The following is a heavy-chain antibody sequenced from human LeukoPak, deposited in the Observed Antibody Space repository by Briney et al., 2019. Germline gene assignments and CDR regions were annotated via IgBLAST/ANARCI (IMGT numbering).Heavy chain of an antibody. D-gene: IGHD3-3*01. V-gene: IGHV3-23*01. CDR3: VPRKEWSCYMGV. CDR1: GFSFSNYA. J-gene: IGHJ6*03. CDR2: ISGSGGST. Sequence: GGSLRLFCGASGFSFSNYAMSWVRQAPGKGLEWVSDISGSGGSTYYADSVKGRFTISRDNSKNTLYRQMNSLRAEDTAVYYCVPRKEWSCYMGVWNKGTTVTVSS.